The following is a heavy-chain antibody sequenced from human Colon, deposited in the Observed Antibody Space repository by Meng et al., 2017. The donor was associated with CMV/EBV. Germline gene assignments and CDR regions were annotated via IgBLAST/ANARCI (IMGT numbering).Heavy chain of an antibody. D-gene: IGHD3-3*01. V-gene: IGHV3-23*01. CDR3: ARIFGHAAGHYYHALDV. CDR2: ISDSGDRT. CDR1: GFTFSTFA. J-gene: IGHJ6*02. Sequence: GGSLRLSCAASGFTFSTFAMTWVRRAPGRGLEAVSSISDSGDRTYYEDSVRGRFTISRDNSKDTLYLQMNSLRAEDTAIYYCARIFGHAAGHYYHALDVWGQGTTVTVSS.